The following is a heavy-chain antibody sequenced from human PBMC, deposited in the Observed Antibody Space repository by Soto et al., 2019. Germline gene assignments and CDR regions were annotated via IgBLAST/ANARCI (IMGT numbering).Heavy chain of an antibody. D-gene: IGHD2-15*01. J-gene: IGHJ6*02. V-gene: IGHV1-2*02. CDR3: ARDLRGTRGFYEMDI. CDR2: INPNSGDT. CDR1: GYILTGYD. Sequence: GASVKVSCKASGYILTGYDINWVRQAPGRGLEWMGWINPNSGDTEYAQNFQGRVTMTRDTSFNLVYMEMSGLMSDDTAVYYCARDLRGTRGFYEMDIWGQGTTVTVSS.